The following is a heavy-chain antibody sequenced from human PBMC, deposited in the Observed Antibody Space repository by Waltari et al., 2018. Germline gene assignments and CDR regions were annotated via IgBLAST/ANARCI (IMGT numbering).Heavy chain of an antibody. CDR2: ISGSGGRT. CDR1: GFTFSSYA. J-gene: IGHJ4*02. CDR3: AKDGGQWLEKYYFDY. Sequence: EVQLVESGGGLVQPGGSLRLSCAASGFTFSSYAMSWVRQAPGKGLEWVSAISGSGGRTDYADSVKGRFTISRDNSKNTLYLQMNSLRAEDTAVYYCAKDGGQWLEKYYFDYWGQGTLVTVSS. D-gene: IGHD6-19*01. V-gene: IGHV3-23*04.